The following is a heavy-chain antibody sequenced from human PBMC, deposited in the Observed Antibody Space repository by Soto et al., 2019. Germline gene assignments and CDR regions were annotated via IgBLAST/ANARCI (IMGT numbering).Heavy chain of an antibody. D-gene: IGHD1-26*01. V-gene: IGHV1-69*06. CDR3: ARVRREGGSDWGDAFDI. CDR2: IIPIFGTA. Sequence: QVQLVQSGAEVKKPGSSVKVSCKASGGTFSSYAISWVRQAPGQGLEWMGGIIPIFGTANYAQKFQGRVTITADKSTSTAYMELSSLRSEDTAVYYCARVRREGGSDWGDAFDIWGQGTMVTVSS. J-gene: IGHJ3*02. CDR1: GGTFSSYA.